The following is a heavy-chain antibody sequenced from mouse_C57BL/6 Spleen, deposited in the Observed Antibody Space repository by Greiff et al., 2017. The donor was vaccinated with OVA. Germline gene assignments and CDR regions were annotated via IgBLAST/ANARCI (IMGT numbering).Heavy chain of an antibody. D-gene: IGHD2-5*01. CDR2: IYPGDGDT. J-gene: IGHJ4*01. CDR1: GYAFSSSW. Sequence: VQLQQSGPELVKPGASVKISCKASGYAFSSSWMNWVKQRPGKGLEWIGRIYPGDGDTNYNGKFKGKATLTADKSSSTAYMQLSSLTSEDSAVYFCARYRDYSNYYAMDYGGQGTSVTVSS. CDR3: ARYRDYSNYYAMDY. V-gene: IGHV1-82*01.